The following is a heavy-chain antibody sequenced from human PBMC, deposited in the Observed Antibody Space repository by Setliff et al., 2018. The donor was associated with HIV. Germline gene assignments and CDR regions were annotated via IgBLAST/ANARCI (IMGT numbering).Heavy chain of an antibody. CDR1: GGSSSSSDYY. CDR2: ILYIGST. Sequence: PSETLSLTCTVSGGSSSSSDYYWSWIRQPPGKGLEWIGSILYIGSTYYNPSLKSRVTIFVDTSKNQFSLRLNSVTVADTAVYYCARQDSSAWGRFQHWGQGTLVTVSS. CDR3: ARQDSSAWGRFQH. V-gene: IGHV4-39*01. D-gene: IGHD6-19*01. J-gene: IGHJ1*01.